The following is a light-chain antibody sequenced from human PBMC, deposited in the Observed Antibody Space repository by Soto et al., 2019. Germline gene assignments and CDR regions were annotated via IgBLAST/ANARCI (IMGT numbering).Light chain of an antibody. CDR1: SSDVGGYNY. CDR2: EVT. Sequence: QSALTQPPSASGSPGQSVTISCTGTSSDVGGYNYVSWYQQHPGKAPKLMIYEVTERPSGVPDRFSGSKSGNTASLTVSGLQAEDEADYYCCSYADNNNFVVFGGGTKHTVL. CDR3: CSYADNNNFVV. V-gene: IGLV2-8*01. J-gene: IGLJ2*01.